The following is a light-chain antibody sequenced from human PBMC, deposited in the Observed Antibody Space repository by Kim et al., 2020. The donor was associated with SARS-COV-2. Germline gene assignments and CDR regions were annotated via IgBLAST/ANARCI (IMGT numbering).Light chain of an antibody. Sequence: LSPGEDATLYCRASHSIGGQLGWYQQKSDQHPGHLIFDTFTRAAGIPARFSGSGSETDFTLTISSLEPEDFAVYYCQQRSDWPLTFGGGTKVDIK. V-gene: IGKV3-11*01. CDR3: QQRSDWPLT. CDR1: HSIGGQ. J-gene: IGKJ4*01. CDR2: DTF.